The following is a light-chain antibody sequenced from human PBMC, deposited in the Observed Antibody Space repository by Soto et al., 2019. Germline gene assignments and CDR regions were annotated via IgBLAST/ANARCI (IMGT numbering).Light chain of an antibody. CDR3: QQYNKWPPYT. CDR2: GAS. CDR1: QSVSSN. V-gene: IGKV3-15*01. J-gene: IGKJ2*01. Sequence: EIVMTQSPANLSVSPXEXATLSCRASQSVSSNLAWYQQKPGQGPRLLIYGASTRATSIPARFSGSGSVTEFTLTINSLQSEDFAGYYCQQYNKWPPYTFGQGTKLEIK.